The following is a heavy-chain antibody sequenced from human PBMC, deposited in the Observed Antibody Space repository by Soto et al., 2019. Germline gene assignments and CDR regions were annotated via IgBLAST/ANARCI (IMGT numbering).Heavy chain of an antibody. CDR3: ARYAAAYKRGYSGYDLDY. Sequence: ASVKVSCKASGYTFTGYYMHWVRQAPGQGLEWMGWINPNSGGTNYAQKFQGWVTMTRDTSSSTAYMELSRLRSDDTAVHSCARYAAAYKRGYSGYDLDYWGQGTLVTVSS. V-gene: IGHV1-2*04. CDR2: INPNSGGT. D-gene: IGHD5-12*01. CDR1: GYTFTGYY. J-gene: IGHJ4*02.